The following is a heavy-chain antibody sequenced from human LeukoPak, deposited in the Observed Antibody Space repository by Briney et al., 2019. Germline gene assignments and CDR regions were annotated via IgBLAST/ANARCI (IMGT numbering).Heavy chain of an antibody. D-gene: IGHD2-21*02. CDR2: INHSGST. CDR1: GGSFSGYY. V-gene: IGHV4-34*01. Sequence: PSETLSLTCAVYGGSFSGYYWSWIRQPPGKGLEWIGEINHSGSTNYNPSLKSRVTISVDTSKNQFSLKLSSVTAADTAVYYCARVRRVTARPDWYFDLWGRGTLVTVSS. CDR3: ARVRRVTARPDWYFDL. J-gene: IGHJ2*01.